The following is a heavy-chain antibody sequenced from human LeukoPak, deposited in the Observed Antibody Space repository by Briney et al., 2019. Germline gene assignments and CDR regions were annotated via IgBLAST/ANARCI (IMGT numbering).Heavy chain of an antibody. CDR3: ARHIEAATALHY. CDR1: GFTFSDYY. V-gene: IGHV3-11*01. J-gene: IGHJ4*02. Sequence: GSLRLPCSTPGFTFSDYYMSWIPQAPGKGLEWISYITSSGSTIYYTDSVKGRFTISRDNAKNSLYLQMNSLRAEDTAVYFCARHIEAATALHYWGQGTLVTVSS. CDR2: ITSSGSTI. D-gene: IGHD2-21*01.